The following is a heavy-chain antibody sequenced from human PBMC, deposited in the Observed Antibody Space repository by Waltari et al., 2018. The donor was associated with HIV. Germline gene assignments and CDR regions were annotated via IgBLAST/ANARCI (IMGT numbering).Heavy chain of an antibody. V-gene: IGHV3-9*01. Sequence: EVQLVESGGGLVQPGGYTRLSCAGSGFRFDRYAMHWVRQVPGKGLEWVAGFSLDSDRIDYADSVKGRFTVSRDNAKNSLYLQMNRLRVEDAALYYCGKDLTPGGLDVWGQGTTVIVSS. CDR3: GKDLTPGGLDV. CDR1: GFRFDRYA. CDR2: FSLDSDRI. J-gene: IGHJ6*02.